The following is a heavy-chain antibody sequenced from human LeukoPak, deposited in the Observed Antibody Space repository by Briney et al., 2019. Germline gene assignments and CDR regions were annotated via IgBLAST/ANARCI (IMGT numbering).Heavy chain of an antibody. CDR3: ATVGEGFDY. J-gene: IGHJ4*02. CDR2: FDPEDGET. V-gene: IGHV1-24*01. Sequence: GASVPVSCQVSGYTLTELSMYWVRQAPREGLEWMGGFDPEDGETIYAQKFQGRVTMTEDTSTDTAYMERSSLRSVHTAVYYCATVGEGFDYWGQGTLVTVSS. CDR1: GYTLTELS. D-gene: IGHD3-10*01.